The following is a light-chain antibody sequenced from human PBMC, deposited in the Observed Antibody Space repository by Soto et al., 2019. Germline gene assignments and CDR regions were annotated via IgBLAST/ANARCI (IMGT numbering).Light chain of an antibody. Sequence: EIVMTQSPATLSVSPGDRATLSCRASQSVRTNLAWYQQKPGQAPRLLIYDASTRPSGVPARFRASGSGTEFTLTISSMQYEDFAVYYCQQFNNWHQTFGQGTKVEIK. CDR1: QSVRTN. CDR3: QQFNNWHQT. J-gene: IGKJ1*01. V-gene: IGKV3-15*01. CDR2: DAS.